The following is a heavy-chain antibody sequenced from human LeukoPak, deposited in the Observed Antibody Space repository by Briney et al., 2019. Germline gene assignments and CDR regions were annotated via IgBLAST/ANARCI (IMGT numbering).Heavy chain of an antibody. CDR1: GYTFTGYY. V-gene: IGHV1-2*02. D-gene: IGHD3-3*01. J-gene: IGHJ3*02. CDR2: INPNSGGT. CDR3: ARVERFYDFWSGYYGDDAFDI. Sequence: ASVKVSCKASGYTFTGYYMHWVRQAPGQGLEWMGWINPNSGGTNYAQKFQGRVTMTRDTSISTAYMELSRLRSDDTAVYYCARVERFYDFWSGYYGDDAFDIWGQGTMVTVSS.